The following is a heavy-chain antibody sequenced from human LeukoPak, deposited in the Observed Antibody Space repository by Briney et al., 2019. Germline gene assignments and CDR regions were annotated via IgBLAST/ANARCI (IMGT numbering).Heavy chain of an antibody. D-gene: IGHD5-18*01. V-gene: IGHV4-34*01. CDR2: INHSGST. CDR3: ARGKYNRGYSYGNFDY. Sequence: SATLSLTCAVYGGSFSGYYWSWIRQPPGKGLEWIGEINHSGSTNYNPSLKSRVTISVDTSKNQFSLKLSSVTAADTAVYYCARGKYNRGYSYGNFDYWGQGTLVTVSS. CDR1: GGSFSGYY. J-gene: IGHJ4*02.